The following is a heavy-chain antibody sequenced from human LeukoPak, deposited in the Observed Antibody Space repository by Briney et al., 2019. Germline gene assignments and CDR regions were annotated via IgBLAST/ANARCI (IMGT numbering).Heavy chain of an antibody. CDR3: ARDVYYCDSSGYYFAGGFDY. D-gene: IGHD3-22*01. V-gene: IGHV3-48*01. CDR2: ISSGSRTI. J-gene: IGHJ4*02. CDR1: GFTFSNYS. Sequence: PGGSLRLSCAASGFTFSNYSMNWVRQAPGKGLEWVSYISSGSRTIYYADSVKGRCTISRDNAENSLYLQMSSLRAEDTAVYYCARDVYYCDSSGYYFAGGFDYWGQGTLVTVSS.